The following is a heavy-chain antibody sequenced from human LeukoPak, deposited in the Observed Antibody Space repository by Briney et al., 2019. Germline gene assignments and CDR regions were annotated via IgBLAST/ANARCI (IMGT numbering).Heavy chain of an antibody. Sequence: GGSLRLSCAASGFTFSDYYMNWIRQAPGKGQEWISYISSSGGTIYYADSVKGRFTISRDNAKNSLYLQMNSLRAEDTAVYYCARAAQPGFDPWGQGTLVTVSS. V-gene: IGHV3-11*04. CDR3: ARAAQPGFDP. CDR2: ISSSGGTI. CDR1: GFTFSDYY. D-gene: IGHD1-14*01. J-gene: IGHJ5*02.